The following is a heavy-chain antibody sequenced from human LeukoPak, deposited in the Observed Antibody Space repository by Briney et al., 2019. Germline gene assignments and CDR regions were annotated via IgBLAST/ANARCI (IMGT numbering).Heavy chain of an antibody. D-gene: IGHD2-15*01. CDR3: TRGSGLDTYYYYYGMDV. J-gene: IGHJ6*02. CDR1: GGTFSSYA. Sequence: SVKVSCKASGGTFSSYAISWVRQAPGQGLEWMGGIIPIFGTANYAQKFQGRVTITADESTSTAYMELSSLRSEDTAVYYCTRGSGLDTYYYYYGMDVWGQGTTVTVSS. V-gene: IGHV1-69*01. CDR2: IIPIFGTA.